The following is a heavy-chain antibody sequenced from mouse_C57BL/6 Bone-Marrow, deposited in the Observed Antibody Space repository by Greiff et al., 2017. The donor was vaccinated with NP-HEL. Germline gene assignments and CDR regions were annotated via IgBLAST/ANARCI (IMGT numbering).Heavy chain of an antibody. D-gene: IGHD2-3*01. Sequence: VHLVESGPGLVAPSQSLSITCTVSGFSLTSYAISWVRQPPGKGLEWLGVIWTGGGTNYNSALKSRLSISKDNSKSQVFLKMNSVQTDDTARYYCARTIYDGYFPFAYGGQGTLVTVSA. V-gene: IGHV2-9-1*01. CDR2: IWTGGGT. J-gene: IGHJ3*01. CDR3: ARTIYDGYFPFAY. CDR1: GFSLTSYA.